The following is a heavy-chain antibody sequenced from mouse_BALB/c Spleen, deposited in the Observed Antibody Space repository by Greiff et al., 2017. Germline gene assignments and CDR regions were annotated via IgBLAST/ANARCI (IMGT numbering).Heavy chain of an antibody. Sequence: EVKLMESGAELVKPGASVKLSCTASGFNIKDTYMHWVKQRPEQGLEWIGRIDPANGNTKYDPKFQGKATITADTSSNTAYLQLSSLTSEDTAVYYCARPGPLWSYAMDYWGQGTSVTVSS. CDR3: ARPGPLWSYAMDY. CDR2: IDPANGNT. J-gene: IGHJ4*01. CDR1: GFNIKDTY. D-gene: IGHD1-1*02. V-gene: IGHV14-3*02.